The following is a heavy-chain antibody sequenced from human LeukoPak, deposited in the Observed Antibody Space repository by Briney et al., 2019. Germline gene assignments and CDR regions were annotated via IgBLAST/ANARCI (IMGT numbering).Heavy chain of an antibody. CDR1: GGSISSYY. CDR3: ARGLPHYDYVWGSYRYLARFDY. V-gene: IGHV4-59*08. D-gene: IGHD3-16*02. J-gene: IGHJ4*02. CDR2: ISYSGST. Sequence: SETLSLTCTVSGGSISSYYWSWIRQPPGKGLEWIGYISYSGSTNYNPSLKSRVTISVDTSKNQFFLKLSSVTAADTAVYYCARGLPHYDYVWGSYRYLARFDYWGQGTLVTVSS.